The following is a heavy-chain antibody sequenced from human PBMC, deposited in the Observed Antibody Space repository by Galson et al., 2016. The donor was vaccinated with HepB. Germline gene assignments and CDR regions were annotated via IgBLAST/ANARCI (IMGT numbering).Heavy chain of an antibody. CDR1: GFNFSNYA. CDR2: ISGGSDST. CDR3: AKAATDY. V-gene: IGHV3-23*01. Sequence: SLRLSCAASGFNFSNYAMSWVRQPPGKGLEWISAISGGSDSTYYADSMKGRFTISRDNSKNTLSLQMNSLRADDTALYYCAKAATDYWGQGTLVTVSS. J-gene: IGHJ4*02.